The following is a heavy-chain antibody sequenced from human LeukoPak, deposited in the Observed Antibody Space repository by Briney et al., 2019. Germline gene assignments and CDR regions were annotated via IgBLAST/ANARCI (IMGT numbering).Heavy chain of an antibody. CDR1: GDSINSSNYY. CDR3: ARGRRDGYNLEYFDK. D-gene: IGHD5-24*01. J-gene: IGHJ4*02. CDR2: IYYSGST. V-gene: IGHV4-39*01. Sequence: PSETLSLTCTVSGDSINSSNYYWGWIRQPPGKGLEWIGNIYYSGSTYYNPSLKSRVTIYVDTSKNQFSLKLSSVTAADTAVYYCARGRRDGYNLEYFDKWGQGTLVTVSS.